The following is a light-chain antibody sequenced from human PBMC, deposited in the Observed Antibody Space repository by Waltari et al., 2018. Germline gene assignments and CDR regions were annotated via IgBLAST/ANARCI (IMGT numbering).Light chain of an antibody. CDR3: SSYTSSSPYV. CDR2: DVS. V-gene: IGLV2-14*03. Sequence: QSALTQPASVSGSPGQSITISCTGTSSDVGGYNYVSWYQQHPGKAPKLMIYDVSNRPSWVSTRFSGSNSGNTASLTISGLQAEDEADYYCSSYTSSSPYVFGPGTKVTVL. J-gene: IGLJ1*01. CDR1: SSDVGGYNY.